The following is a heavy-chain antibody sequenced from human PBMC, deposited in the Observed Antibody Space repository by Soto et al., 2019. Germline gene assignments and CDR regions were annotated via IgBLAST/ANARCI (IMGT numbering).Heavy chain of an antibody. D-gene: IGHD5-18*01. CDR3: ARSGYSYGPNPLLY. J-gene: IGHJ4*02. CDR1: GGSISSGGYY. Sequence: SETLSLTCTVSGGSISSGGYYWSWIRQHPGKGLEWIGYIYYSGSTYYNPSLKSRVTISVDTSKNQFSLKLSSVTAADTAVYYCARSGYSYGPNPLLYWDQGTLVTVSS. CDR2: IYYSGST. V-gene: IGHV4-31*03.